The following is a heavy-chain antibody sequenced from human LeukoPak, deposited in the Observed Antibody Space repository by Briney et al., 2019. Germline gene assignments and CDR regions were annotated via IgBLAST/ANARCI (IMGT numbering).Heavy chain of an antibody. CDR1: GFTFSSYG. Sequence: GRSLRLSCAASGFTFSSYGMHWVRQAPGKGLEWVAVIWYDGSNKYYADSVKGRFTISRDNSKNTLYLQMNSLRAEDTAVYYCAGDTVGATHVYYFDYWGQGTLVTVSS. CDR2: IWYDGSNK. J-gene: IGHJ4*02. CDR3: AGDTVGATHVYYFDY. D-gene: IGHD1-26*01. V-gene: IGHV3-33*01.